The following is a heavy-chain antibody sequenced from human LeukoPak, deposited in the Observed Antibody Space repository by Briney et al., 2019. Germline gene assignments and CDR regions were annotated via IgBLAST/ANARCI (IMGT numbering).Heavy chain of an antibody. J-gene: IGHJ6*02. Sequence: GASVKVSCKASGYTFTSYDINWVRQATGQGLEWMGWMNPNSGNTGYAQKFQGRVTMTRNTSISTAYMELSSLRSEDTAVYYCARARPYQLPHHYYYYGMDVWGQGTTVTVSS. V-gene: IGHV1-8*01. D-gene: IGHD2-2*01. CDR3: ARARPYQLPHHYYYYGMDV. CDR1: GYTFTSYD. CDR2: MNPNSGNT.